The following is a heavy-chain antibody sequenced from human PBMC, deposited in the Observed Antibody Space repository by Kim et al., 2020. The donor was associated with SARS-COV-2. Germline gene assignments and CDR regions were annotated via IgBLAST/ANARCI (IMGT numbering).Heavy chain of an antibody. CDR2: INHSGST. CDR1: GGSFSGYY. J-gene: IGHJ4*02. Sequence: SETLSLTCAVYGGSFSGYYWSWIRQPPGKGLEWIGEINHSGSTNYNPSLKSRVTISVDTSKNQFSLKLSSVTAADTAVYYCARGRSYYDSSGYRYFDYWGQGTLVTVSS. CDR3: ARGRSYYDSSGYRYFDY. D-gene: IGHD3-22*01. V-gene: IGHV4-34*01.